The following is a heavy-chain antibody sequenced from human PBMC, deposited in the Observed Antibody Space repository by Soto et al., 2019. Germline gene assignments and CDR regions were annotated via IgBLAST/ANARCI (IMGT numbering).Heavy chain of an antibody. V-gene: IGHV3-30-3*01. J-gene: IGHJ6*02. D-gene: IGHD3-10*01. CDR1: GFTFSSYA. CDR2: ISYDGSNK. Sequence: QVQLVESGGGVVQPGRSLRLSCAASGFTFSSYAMHWVRQAPGKGLEWVAVISYDGSNKYYADSVKGRFTISRDNSKNTLYLQMNSLRAEDTAVYYCARWLYYGSVETSYGMDVWGQGTTVTVSS. CDR3: ARWLYYGSVETSYGMDV.